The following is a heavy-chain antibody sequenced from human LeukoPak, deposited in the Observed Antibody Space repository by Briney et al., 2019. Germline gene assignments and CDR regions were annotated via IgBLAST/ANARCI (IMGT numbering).Heavy chain of an antibody. CDR1: GFTFSSYW. Sequence: PGGSLRLSCAASGFTFSSYWMHWVRQAPGKGLVWVSRINSDESSTSYADSVKGRFTISRDNAKNTLYLQMNSLRAEDTAVYYCARDVGTSGRGSWYKDLDYWGQGTLVTVSS. CDR3: ARDVGTSGRGSWYKDLDY. D-gene: IGHD6-13*01. V-gene: IGHV3-74*01. J-gene: IGHJ4*02. CDR2: INSDESST.